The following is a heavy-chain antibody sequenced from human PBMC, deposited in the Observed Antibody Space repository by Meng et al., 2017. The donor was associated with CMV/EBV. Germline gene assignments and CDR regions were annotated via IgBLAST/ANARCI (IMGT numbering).Heavy chain of an antibody. J-gene: IGHJ6*02. V-gene: IGHV1-18*01. D-gene: IGHD2-2*01. CDR1: GYITTSYG. CDR3: ARDQRGRGNIVVVPAFFYGMDV. Sequence: ASAKVSCKASGYITTSYGISWVRQAPGQGLEWMGWISAYNGNTNYAQKPQGRVTMTTDTYTSTAYMELRSLRSDDTAAYYCARDQRGRGNIVVVPAFFYGMDVWGQGTTVTVSS. CDR2: ISAYNGNT.